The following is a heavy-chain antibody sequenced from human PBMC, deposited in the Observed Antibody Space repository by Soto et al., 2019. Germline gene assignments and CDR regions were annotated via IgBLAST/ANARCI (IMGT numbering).Heavy chain of an antibody. V-gene: IGHV1-8*01. J-gene: IGHJ4*02. CDR2: MNPNSGNT. CDR3: ARARRSVNKTLGYCSSTSCYRTTYYFDY. D-gene: IGHD2-2*01. Sequence: GVSVKVSCKASGYTFTSYDINWLRQATGQGLEWMRWMNPNSGNTGYAQKFQGRVTMTRNTSISTAYMELSSLRSEDTAVYYCARARRSVNKTLGYCSSTSCYRTTYYFDYWGQGTLVTVSS. CDR1: GYTFTSYD.